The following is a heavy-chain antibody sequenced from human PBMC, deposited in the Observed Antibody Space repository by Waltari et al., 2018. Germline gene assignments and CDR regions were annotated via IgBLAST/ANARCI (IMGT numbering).Heavy chain of an antibody. CDR3: AKGSRGYTNYFFDS. CDR2: ISGGRATP. D-gene: IGHD3-16*02. V-gene: IGHV3-23*01. J-gene: IGHJ4*02. Sequence: EVQLLESAGGLVPPGEAVRLSCAASGFSFMGFAMTWVRQAPGEGLDCVASISGGRATPFSAASVKGRFTIVRDNSRDTVLLQMNSLRVDDSAVYYCAKGSRGYTNYFFDSWGQGTLVSVSS. CDR1: GFSFMGFA.